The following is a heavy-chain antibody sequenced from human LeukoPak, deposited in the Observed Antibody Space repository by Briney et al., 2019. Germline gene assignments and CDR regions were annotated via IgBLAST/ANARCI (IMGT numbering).Heavy chain of an antibody. CDR2: ISWNSGSI. CDR3: AKDYYYDSSGYSNYFDY. CDR1: GFTFDDYA. J-gene: IGHJ4*02. V-gene: IGHV3-9*01. Sequence: GRSLRLSCAASGFTFDDYAMHWVRQAPGKGLEWVSGISWNSGSIGYADSVKGRFTISRDNAKNSLYLQMNSLRAEDTALYFCAKDYYYDSSGYSNYFDYWGQGTLVTVSS. D-gene: IGHD3-22*01.